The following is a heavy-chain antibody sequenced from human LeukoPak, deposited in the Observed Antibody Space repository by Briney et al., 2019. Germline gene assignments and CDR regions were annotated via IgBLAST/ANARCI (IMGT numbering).Heavy chain of an antibody. Sequence: SETLSLTRAVYGGSFSGYYWSWIRQPPGKGLEWIGEINHSGSTNYNPSLKSRVTISVDTSQNQFSLKLNSVTAADTAVFYCARGRRGFGYGMDVWGQGTTVTVSS. J-gene: IGHJ6*02. V-gene: IGHV4-34*01. CDR1: GGSFSGYY. CDR2: INHSGST. CDR3: ARGRRGFGYGMDV. D-gene: IGHD3-10*01.